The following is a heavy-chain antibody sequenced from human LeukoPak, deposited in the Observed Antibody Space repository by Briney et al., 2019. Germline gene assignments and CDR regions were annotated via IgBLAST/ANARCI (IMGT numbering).Heavy chain of an antibody. CDR1: GFTVSSYY. V-gene: IGHV3-53*01. CDR2: IYGGGST. Sequence: GGSLRLSCAASGFTVSSYYMTWVRQAPGKGLEWVSVIYGGGSTYYADSVKGLFTISRDNSKNTLYLQMNSLRAEDTAVYYCAREDTFAPFSYWGQGTLVTVSS. CDR3: AREDTFAPFSY. D-gene: IGHD5-18*01. J-gene: IGHJ4*02.